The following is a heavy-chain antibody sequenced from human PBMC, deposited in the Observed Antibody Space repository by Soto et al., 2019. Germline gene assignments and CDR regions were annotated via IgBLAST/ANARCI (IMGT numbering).Heavy chain of an antibody. CDR2: INHSGST. Sequence: PSETLSLSCAVYGGSFSGYYWSGIRQPPGKGLEWIGEINHSGSTNYNPSLKSRVTISVDTSKNQFSLKLSSVTAADTAVYYCARPQGVRYHNWFDPWGQGTLVTVSS. J-gene: IGHJ5*02. D-gene: IGHD3-9*01. CDR3: ARPQGVRYHNWFDP. CDR1: GGSFSGYY. V-gene: IGHV4-34*01.